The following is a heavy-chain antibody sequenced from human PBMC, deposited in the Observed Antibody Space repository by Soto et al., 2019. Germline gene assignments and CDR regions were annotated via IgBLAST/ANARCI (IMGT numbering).Heavy chain of an antibody. CDR1: GFTFSSYG. CDR2: VWYDGSNK. D-gene: IGHD6-13*01. J-gene: IGHJ4*02. V-gene: IGHV3-33*01. CDR3: ARVGEQQVEDY. Sequence: GGSLRLSCAASGFTFSSYGMHWVRQAPGKGLEWVADVWYDGSNKYYADSVRGRFTISRDNSRNTLYLQMNSLRAEDTALYYCARVGEQQVEDYWGQGTLVTVS.